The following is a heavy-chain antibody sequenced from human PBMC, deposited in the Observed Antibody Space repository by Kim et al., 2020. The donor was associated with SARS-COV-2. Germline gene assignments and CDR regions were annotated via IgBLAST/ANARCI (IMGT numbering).Heavy chain of an antibody. D-gene: IGHD6-19*01. CDR2: VYPDDSDT. Sequence: GESLKISCKGSGYNFPTYWIAWMRQMPGKGLEWMGIVYPDDSDTRYSPSLQGQVTISADKSTSIAYLQWSSLKASDTAIYYCARHPTYFSGWYPLDYWGQGTLVTVSS. J-gene: IGHJ4*02. V-gene: IGHV5-51*01. CDR3: ARHPTYFSGWYPLDY. CDR1: GYNFPTYW.